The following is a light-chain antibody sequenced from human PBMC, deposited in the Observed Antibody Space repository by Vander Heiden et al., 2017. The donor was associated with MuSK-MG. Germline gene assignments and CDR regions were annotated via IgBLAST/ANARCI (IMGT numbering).Light chain of an antibody. CDR3: QQEGRSPRT. V-gene: IGKV3-20*01. J-gene: IGKJ1*01. Sequence: ENVLTQTPGTLSLSPGERATLSCRATQSVSSSDLAWYQQKPGQAPRLLIYAGSSRATGIPDRFSGSGSGTDFTLTISRLEPEDFAVYYCQQEGRSPRTFGQGTKVEIK. CDR2: AGS. CDR1: QSVSSSD.